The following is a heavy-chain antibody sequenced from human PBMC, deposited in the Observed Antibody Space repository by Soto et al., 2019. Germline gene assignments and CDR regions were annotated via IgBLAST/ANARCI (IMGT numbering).Heavy chain of an antibody. V-gene: IGHV4-34*01. CDR1: GGSFSGYY. D-gene: IGHD3-9*01. Sequence: KASGTLSLTCAVYGGSFSGYYWSWIRQPPGKGLEWIGEINHSGSTNYNPSLKSRVTISVDTSKNQFSLKLSSVTAADTAVYYCARGRRYLNWFDPWGQGTLVTVSS. CDR3: ARGRRYLNWFDP. J-gene: IGHJ5*02. CDR2: INHSGST.